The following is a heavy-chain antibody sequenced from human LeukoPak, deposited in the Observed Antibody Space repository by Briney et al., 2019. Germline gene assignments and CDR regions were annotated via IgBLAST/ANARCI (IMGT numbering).Heavy chain of an antibody. CDR1: GYTFTGYY. Sequence: VASVKVSCKASGYTFTGYYMHWVRQAPGQGLEWMGWISGGTKYAQEFQGRVTMTRDTSISTAYMELSRLGSDDTAVYYCASNTGSDGSGYAYWGQGTLVTVSS. D-gene: IGHD3-22*01. J-gene: IGHJ4*02. CDR2: ISGGT. V-gene: IGHV1-2*02. CDR3: ASNTGSDGSGYAY.